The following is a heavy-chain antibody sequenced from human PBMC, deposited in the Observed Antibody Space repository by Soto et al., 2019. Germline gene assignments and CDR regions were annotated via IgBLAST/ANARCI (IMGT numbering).Heavy chain of an antibody. J-gene: IGHJ4*02. CDR1: GFTFSSYA. CDR2: ISYDGSDK. V-gene: IGHV3-30-3*01. Sequence: GGSLRLSCAASGFTFSSYAMHWVRQAPGKGLEWVAVISYDGSDKYYADSVKGRFTISRDNSRNTLYLQMNSLRAEDTAVFYCAREGARGSGSFYSFFDYWGQGTLVTVSS. CDR3: AREGARGSGSFYSFFDY. D-gene: IGHD3-10*01.